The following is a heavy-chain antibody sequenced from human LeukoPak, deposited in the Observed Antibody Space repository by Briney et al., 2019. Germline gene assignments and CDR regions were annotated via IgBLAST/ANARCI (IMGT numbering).Heavy chain of an antibody. D-gene: IGHD4-11*01. Sequence: GGSLRLSCAASGFTFSSYGMHWVRQAPGKGLEWVAFIRYDGSNKYYADSVKGRFTISRDNSKNTLYLQMNSLRAEDTAVYYCAKEQWRYSLFDYWGQGTLVTVSS. CDR3: AKEQWRYSLFDY. V-gene: IGHV3-30*02. J-gene: IGHJ4*02. CDR2: IRYDGSNK. CDR1: GFTFSSYG.